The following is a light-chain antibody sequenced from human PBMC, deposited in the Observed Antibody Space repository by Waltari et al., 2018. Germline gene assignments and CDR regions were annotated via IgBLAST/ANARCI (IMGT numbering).Light chain of an antibody. CDR1: SSDIGNYNY. CDR2: DVS. J-gene: IGLJ2*01. CDR3: SSYISSDTLEL. V-gene: IGLV2-14*03. Sequence: HSALTQPASVSGSPGQSITISCTGTSSDIGNYNYVSWYQQHPRKAPKLMIFDVSNRPPGVSDRFSGPKAGNTASLPISGLQAEDEADYYCSSYISSDTLELFGGGTSLTVL.